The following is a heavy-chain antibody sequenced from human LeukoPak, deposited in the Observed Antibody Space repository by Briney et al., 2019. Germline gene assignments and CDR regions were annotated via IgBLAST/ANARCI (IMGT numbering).Heavy chain of an antibody. CDR3: AREVKWYNWFDP. D-gene: IGHD2-8*01. CDR1: GYSISSGYY. CDR2: IYHSGST. Sequence: PSETLSLTCTVSGYSISSGYYWGWIRQPPGKGLEWIGSIYHSGSTYYIPSLKSRVTISVDTSKNQFSLKLSSVTAADTAVYYCAREVKWYNWFDPWGQGTLVTVSS. V-gene: IGHV4-38-2*02. J-gene: IGHJ5*02.